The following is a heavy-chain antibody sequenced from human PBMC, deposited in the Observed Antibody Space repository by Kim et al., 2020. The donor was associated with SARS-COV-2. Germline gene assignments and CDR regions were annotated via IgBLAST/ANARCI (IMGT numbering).Heavy chain of an antibody. CDR2: ISGSGGST. D-gene: IGHD3-3*01. J-gene: IGHJ5*02. V-gene: IGHV3-23*01. CDR3: AKDFVIFGVVITTNWFDP. CDR1: GFTFSSYA. Sequence: GGSLRLSCAASGFTFSSYAMSWVRQAPGKGLEWVSAISGSGGSTYYADSVKGRFTISRDNSKNTLYLQMNSLRAEDTAVYYCAKDFVIFGVVITTNWFDPWGQGTLVTVSS.